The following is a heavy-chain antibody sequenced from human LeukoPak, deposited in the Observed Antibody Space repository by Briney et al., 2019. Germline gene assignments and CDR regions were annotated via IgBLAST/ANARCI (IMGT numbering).Heavy chain of an antibody. J-gene: IGHJ4*02. Sequence: APVKVSCKASGYTLTNYYMHWVRQAPGQGLEWMGIINPSGGSTSYAQKLQGRVTMTRDTSTSTVYMELSSLRSEDTAVYYCARFSYGGGGYFDYWGQGTLVTVSS. D-gene: IGHD5-18*01. CDR3: ARFSYGGGGYFDY. CDR2: INPSGGST. V-gene: IGHV1-46*04. CDR1: GYTLTNYY.